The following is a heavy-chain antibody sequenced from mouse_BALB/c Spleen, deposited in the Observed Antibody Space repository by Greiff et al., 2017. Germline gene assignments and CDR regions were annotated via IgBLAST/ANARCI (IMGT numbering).Heavy chain of an antibody. CDR1: GYTFTSYW. Sequence: VQLQQPGAELVRPGDSVKLSCKASGYTFTSYWMNWVKQRPEQGLEWIGRIDPYDSETHYNQKFKDKAILTVDKSSSTAYMQLSSLTSEDSAVYYCARSLITTATGDAMDYWGQGTSVTVSS. CDR2: IDPYDSET. CDR3: ARSLITTATGDAMDY. V-gene: IGHV1-52*01. J-gene: IGHJ4*01. D-gene: IGHD1-2*01.